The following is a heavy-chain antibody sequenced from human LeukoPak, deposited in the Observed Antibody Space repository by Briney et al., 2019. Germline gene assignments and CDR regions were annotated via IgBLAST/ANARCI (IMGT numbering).Heavy chain of an antibody. CDR3: ARDPRPGGWLDP. D-gene: IGHD3-10*01. J-gene: IGHJ5*02. V-gene: IGHV4-61*05. Sequence: KPSETLSLTCTVSGGSISSSSYYWGWIRQTPGKGLEWIGYISFTGITNYNPSLKSRVIISVDTSQNQIFLKLSSVSAADTAVYYCARDPRPGGWLDPWGQGTLVTVAS. CDR2: ISFTGIT. CDR1: GGSISSSSYY.